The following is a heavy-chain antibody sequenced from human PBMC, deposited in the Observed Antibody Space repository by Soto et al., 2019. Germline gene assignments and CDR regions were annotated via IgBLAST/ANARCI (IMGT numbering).Heavy chain of an antibody. V-gene: IGHV4-39*01. Sequence: PSETLSLTCTVSGGSISSSSYYWGWIRQPPGSGLEWIGSIYYSGSTYYNPSLKSRVTISIDTSKNQFSLKLSSVTAADTAIYYCARQLRYFYISSGSYCLDVWCQGTTVTGSS. CDR1: GGSISSSSYY. CDR3: ARQLRYFYISSGSYCLDV. D-gene: IGHD3-22*01. CDR2: IYYSGST. J-gene: IGHJ6*02.